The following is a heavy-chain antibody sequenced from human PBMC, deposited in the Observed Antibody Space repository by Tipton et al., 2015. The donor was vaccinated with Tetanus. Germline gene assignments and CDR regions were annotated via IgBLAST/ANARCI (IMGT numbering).Heavy chain of an antibody. CDR2: LHYSGST. V-gene: IGHV4-31*03. Sequence: TLSLTCTVSGCSISSRGYYWSWIRKHTGKGLEGFAYLHYSGSTYYNPPLKSRVTMSIDTSKNQLSLKLSSVAAADTAVYYCARGRRDHGYCFDYRSQGSPVTVFS. CDR1: GCSISSRGYY. D-gene: IGHD1-14*01. CDR3: ARGRRDHGYCFDY. J-gene: IGHJ4*02.